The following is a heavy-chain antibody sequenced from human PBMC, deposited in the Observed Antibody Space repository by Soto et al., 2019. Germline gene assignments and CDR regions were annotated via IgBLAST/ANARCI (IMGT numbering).Heavy chain of an antibody. CDR3: ARMGTSDYDSSGYYYGYFQH. D-gene: IGHD3-22*01. V-gene: IGHV3-23*01. Sequence: PGGSLRLSCAASGFTFSSYAMSWVRQAPGKGLEWVSAISGSGGSTYYADSVKGRFTISRDNSKNTLYLQMNSLRAEDTAVYYCARMGTSDYDSSGYYYGYFQHWGQGTLVTVSS. CDR1: GFTFSSYA. J-gene: IGHJ1*01. CDR2: ISGSGGST.